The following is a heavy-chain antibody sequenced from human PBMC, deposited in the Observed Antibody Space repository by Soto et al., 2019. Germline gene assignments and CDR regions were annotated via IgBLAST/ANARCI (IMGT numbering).Heavy chain of an antibody. CDR3: AATTVTGGQGFDP. V-gene: IGHV1-69*12. D-gene: IGHD4-17*01. J-gene: IGHJ5*02. CDR1: GGTFSTFA. Sequence: VQLVQSGAEVKKPGSSVKVSCKASGGTFSTFAITWVRQAPGQGLEWMGGIIPIFGTANYAQKFQGRVTITADESTSTAYMELSSLTSEDTAVYYCAATTVTGGQGFDPWGQGTLVTVSS. CDR2: IIPIFGTA.